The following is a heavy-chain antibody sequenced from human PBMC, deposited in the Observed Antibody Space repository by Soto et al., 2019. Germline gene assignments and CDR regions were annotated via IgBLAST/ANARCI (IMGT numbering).Heavy chain of an antibody. D-gene: IGHD3-22*01. J-gene: IGHJ4*02. Sequence: GASVKVSCKASGYTFSSYAMHWVRQAPGQRLEWMGWINAGYGNTKSSQKFQDRVTMTRDTSISTAYMELSRLRSDDTAVYYCARSKGIRYYDSSGYPFDYWGQGTLVTVSS. V-gene: IGHV1-3*01. CDR3: ARSKGIRYYDSSGYPFDY. CDR1: GYTFSSYA. CDR2: INAGYGNT.